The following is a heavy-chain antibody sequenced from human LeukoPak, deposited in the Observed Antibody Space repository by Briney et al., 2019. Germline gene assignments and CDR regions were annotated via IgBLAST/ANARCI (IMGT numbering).Heavy chain of an antibody. CDR3: ARVPSLWFGELETFDY. CDR2: INPNSGGT. Sequence: ASVKVSCKASGYTFTGYYMHWVRQAPGQGLEWMGWINPNSGGTNYAQKFQGRVTMTRDTSISTAYMELSRLRSDDTAVYYCARVPSLWFGELETFDYWGQGTLVTVSS. J-gene: IGHJ4*02. V-gene: IGHV1-2*02. CDR1: GYTFTGYY. D-gene: IGHD3-10*01.